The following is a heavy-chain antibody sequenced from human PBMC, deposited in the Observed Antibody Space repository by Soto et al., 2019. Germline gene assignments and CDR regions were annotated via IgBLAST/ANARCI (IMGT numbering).Heavy chain of an antibody. Sequence: PGGSLRLSCAASGFTLSSHSMNWVRQAPGKGLEWVSHISSSSRTRYYADTVKGRFTISRDNAKSSLYLQMNSLRAEDTAVYYCERDPNEIGNYAMDVWRQGTTVPVSS. J-gene: IGHJ6*02. CDR1: GFTLSSHS. V-gene: IGHV3-48*01. D-gene: IGHD1-1*01. CDR2: ISSSSRTR. CDR3: ERDPNEIGNYAMDV.